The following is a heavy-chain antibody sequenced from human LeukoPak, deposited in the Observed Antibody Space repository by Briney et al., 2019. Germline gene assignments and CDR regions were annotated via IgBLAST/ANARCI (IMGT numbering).Heavy chain of an antibody. Sequence: VASVKVSCKASGGTFSSYAISWVRQAPGQGLEWMGGIIPIFGTANYAQKFQGRVTITTDESTSTAYMELSSLRSEDTAVYYCASSGRDMTTVRFDYWGQGTLVTVSS. CDR1: GGTFSSYA. D-gene: IGHD4-11*01. CDR2: IIPIFGTA. J-gene: IGHJ4*02. CDR3: ASSGRDMTTVRFDY. V-gene: IGHV1-69*05.